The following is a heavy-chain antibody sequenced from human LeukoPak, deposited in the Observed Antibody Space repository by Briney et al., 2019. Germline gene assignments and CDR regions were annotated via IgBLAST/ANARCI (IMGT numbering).Heavy chain of an antibody. D-gene: IGHD4-17*01. Sequence: GGSLRLPCAASGFTVSSNYMSWVRQAPGKGLDWVSVIYSGGSTYYADSVKGRFSISRDNSKSTLYLQMNSLRVEDTAVYYCAIGFHGDYTGGLDYWGQGTLVTVSS. CDR1: GFTVSSNY. J-gene: IGHJ4*02. V-gene: IGHV3-66*01. CDR3: AIGFHGDYTGGLDY. CDR2: IYSGGST.